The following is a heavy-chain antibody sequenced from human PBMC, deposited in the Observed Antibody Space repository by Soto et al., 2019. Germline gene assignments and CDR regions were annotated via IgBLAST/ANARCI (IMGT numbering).Heavy chain of an antibody. D-gene: IGHD3-22*01. Sequence: LSLTCAVSGYSISSGYYWGWLRQPPGKGLEWIGSIYHGESTYYNPSLNSRVTLSIDMTNNHVSLILNSVTAADTAVYYCARVGPWVPYYYDSSPYTFENWFDPWGQGTLVTVSS. V-gene: IGHV4-38-2*01. J-gene: IGHJ5*02. CDR3: ARVGPWVPYYYDSSPYTFENWFDP. CDR1: GYSISSGYY. CDR2: IYHGEST.